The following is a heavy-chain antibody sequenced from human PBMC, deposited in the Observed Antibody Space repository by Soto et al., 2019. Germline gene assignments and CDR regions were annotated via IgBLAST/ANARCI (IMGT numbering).Heavy chain of an antibody. J-gene: IGHJ5*02. V-gene: IGHV3-30*18. D-gene: IGHD1-1*01. CDR1: GFTFSSYG. CDR3: AKVFYNGPWFDP. CDR2: ISYDGSNK. Sequence: QVQLVESGGGVVQPGRSLRLSCAASGFTFSSYGMHWVRQAPGKGLEWVAVISYDGSNKYYADSVKGRFTISRDNSKNTLYLQMNSLRAEDTAVYYCAKVFYNGPWFDPWGQGTLVTVSS.